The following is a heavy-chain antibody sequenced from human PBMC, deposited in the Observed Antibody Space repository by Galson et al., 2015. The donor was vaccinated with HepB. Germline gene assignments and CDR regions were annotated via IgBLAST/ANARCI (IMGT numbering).Heavy chain of an antibody. D-gene: IGHD1-14*01. CDR3: ARSNPPEETSLWHEAFDI. J-gene: IGHJ3*02. CDR2: TLPTFGIA. V-gene: IGHV1-69*10. Sequence: SVTVSCKASESTFSTFAISWVRQAPGQGLEWMGDTLPTFGIANYAQKFQDRLSLIADKSTSTTYMELSSLRSEDTAVYYCARSNPPEETSLWHEAFDIWGQGTLVTVSS. CDR1: ESTFSTFA.